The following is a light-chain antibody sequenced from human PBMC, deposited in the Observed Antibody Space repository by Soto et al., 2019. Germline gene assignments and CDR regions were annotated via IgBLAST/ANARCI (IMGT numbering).Light chain of an antibody. CDR3: QQYNSYSSWT. J-gene: IGKJ1*01. CDR2: KAS. V-gene: IGKV1-5*03. Sequence: DIQLTQSASTLSASVGDRVTIACGASQSISSWLAWYQQKPGKAPKLLIYKASSLERKVPSRFSGSGSGTEFTLTISSLQPDDVATYYCQQYNSYSSWTFGQGTKVEI. CDR1: QSISSW.